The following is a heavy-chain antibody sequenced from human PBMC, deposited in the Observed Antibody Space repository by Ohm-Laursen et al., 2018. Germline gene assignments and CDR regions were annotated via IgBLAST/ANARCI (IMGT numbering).Heavy chain of an antibody. CDR1: GFTFTSYS. J-gene: IGHJ4*02. Sequence: SLRLSCAASGFTFTSYSMNWVRQAPGKGLEWISYISSSSDTISYADSVKGRFTISRDNAKNSLYLQMNSLRAEDTAVFYCAKKLADWGQGTLVTVSS. V-gene: IGHV3-48*01. CDR2: ISSSSDTI. CDR3: AKKLAD.